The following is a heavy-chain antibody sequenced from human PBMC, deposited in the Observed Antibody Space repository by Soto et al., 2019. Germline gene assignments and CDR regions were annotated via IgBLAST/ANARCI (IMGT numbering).Heavy chain of an antibody. V-gene: IGHV4-59*01. CDR1: GGSISSYY. CDR2: IYYSGST. D-gene: IGHD1-1*01. Sequence: QVQLQESGPGLVKPSETLSLTCTVSGGSISSYYWSWIRRPPGKGLEWIGYIYYSGSTNYNPSLKSRVTISVDTSKNQSSLKLSSVTAADTAVYYCARVWTFHWYFDLWGRGTLVTVSS. J-gene: IGHJ2*01. CDR3: ARVWTFHWYFDL.